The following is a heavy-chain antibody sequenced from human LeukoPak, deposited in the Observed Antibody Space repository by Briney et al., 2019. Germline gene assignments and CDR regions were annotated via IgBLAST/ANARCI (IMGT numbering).Heavy chain of an antibody. D-gene: IGHD1-26*01. CDR2: IYPGDSDT. V-gene: IGHV5-51*01. J-gene: IGHJ4*02. CDR1: GYNFTSYW. CDR3: ARLATLGAPFDY. Sequence: GESLKISCKGSGYNFTSYWIGWVRQLPGKGLEWMGVIYPGDSDTRYSPSFQGQVTISADKSISTAYLRWSSLRASDTAMYYCARLATLGAPFDYWGQGTLVTVSS.